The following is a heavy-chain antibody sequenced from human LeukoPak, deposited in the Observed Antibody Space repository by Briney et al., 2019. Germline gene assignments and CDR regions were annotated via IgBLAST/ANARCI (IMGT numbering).Heavy chain of an antibody. CDR3: ARRYCSSTSCYPVDYYYVDV. CDR2: INPNSGGT. Sequence: ASVTVSCKASGYTFTGYYMHWVRQAPGQGLEWMGWINPNSGGTNYAQKFQGRVTMTRDTSISTAYMELSRLRSDDTAVYYCARRYCSSTSCYPVDYYYVDVWGKGTTVTVSS. J-gene: IGHJ6*03. CDR1: GYTFTGYY. D-gene: IGHD2-2*01. V-gene: IGHV1-2*02.